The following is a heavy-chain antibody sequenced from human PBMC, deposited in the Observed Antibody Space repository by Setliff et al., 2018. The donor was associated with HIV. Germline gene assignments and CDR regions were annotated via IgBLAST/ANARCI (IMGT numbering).Heavy chain of an antibody. J-gene: IGHJ3*02. CDR2: IYSSGST. D-gene: IGHD3-9*01. CDR3: ARSMGLGHDAFDI. V-gene: IGHV4-59*08. CDR1: GDSISGFY. Sequence: LSLTCTVSGDSISGFYWSWIRQPPGKGLECIGYIYSSGSTNYNPSLKSRVTMSVDTSKNQFSLKLSSVTAADTAVYYCARSMGLGHDAFDIWGQGTMVTVSS.